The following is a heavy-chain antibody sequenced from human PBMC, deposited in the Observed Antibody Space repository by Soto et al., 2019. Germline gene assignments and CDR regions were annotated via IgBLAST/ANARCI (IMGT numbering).Heavy chain of an antibody. J-gene: IGHJ3*02. Sequence: EVQLLVSGGGLVQPGGSLRLSCAASGFTFSSYAMNWVRQAPGEGLEWVSTITNTGGDKIYADSVKGRFTISRDNSKNTLYLQMNSLRAEDTAVYYCANHLHRYYYDSSGYPYAFDIWGQGTMVTVSS. CDR3: ANHLHRYYYDSSGYPYAFDI. D-gene: IGHD3-22*01. V-gene: IGHV3-23*01. CDR2: ITNTGGDK. CDR1: GFTFSSYA.